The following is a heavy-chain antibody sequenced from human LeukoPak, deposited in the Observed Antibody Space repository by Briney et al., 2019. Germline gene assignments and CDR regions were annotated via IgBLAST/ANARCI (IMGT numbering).Heavy chain of an antibody. D-gene: IGHD6-13*01. V-gene: IGHV4-34*01. J-gene: IGHJ4*02. CDR1: GGSFSGYY. Sequence: SETLSLTCAVHGGSFSGYYWSWIRQPPGKGLEWIGEINHSGSTNYNPSLKSRVTISVDTSKNQFSLKLSSVTAADTAVYYCARRGYSSSWYYSYFDYWGQGTPVTVSS. CDR3: ARRGYSSSWYYSYFDY. CDR2: INHSGST.